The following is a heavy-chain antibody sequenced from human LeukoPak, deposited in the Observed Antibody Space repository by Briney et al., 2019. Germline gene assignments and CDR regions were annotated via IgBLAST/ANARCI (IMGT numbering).Heavy chain of an antibody. D-gene: IGHD1-20*01. Sequence: GGSLRLYCAVSGFTFITYWMSWVSQAPGKGLEWVAIIKRDGSEIHYVDSVKGRFTISRDNAKNSLYLQMNILRAEDTALYYCARVKIRPGITGTTGVVDAYWRQGTLVTVSS. CDR1: GFTFITYW. J-gene: IGHJ4*02. V-gene: IGHV3-7*01. CDR3: ARVKIRPGITGTTGVVDAY. CDR2: IKRDGSEI.